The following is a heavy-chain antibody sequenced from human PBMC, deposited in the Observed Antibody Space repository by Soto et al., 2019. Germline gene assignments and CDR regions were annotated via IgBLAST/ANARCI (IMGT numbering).Heavy chain of an antibody. Sequence: QVQLVQSGAEVKKPGSSVRVSCKASGTIFSSYTISWVRQAPGQGLEWMGRIIPILGETNSAQKFQGRVTRTADKSTNTAYMQLNSLRLEDTAVYYCAGGFGGRMDDWGQGTTVTVSS. V-gene: IGHV1-69*08. CDR1: GTIFSSYT. D-gene: IGHD3-10*01. J-gene: IGHJ6*02. CDR2: IIPILGET. CDR3: AGGFGGRMDD.